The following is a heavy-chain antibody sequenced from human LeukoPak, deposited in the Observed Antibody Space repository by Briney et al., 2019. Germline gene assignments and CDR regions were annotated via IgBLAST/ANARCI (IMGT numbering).Heavy chain of an antibody. Sequence: GGSLRHSCAASGFTFSSYSMNWVRQAPGKGLEWVSSISSSSSYIYYADSVKGRFTISRDNAKNSLYLQMNSLRAEDTAVYYCVSAHSWNDRGAFDYWGQGTLVTVSS. D-gene: IGHD1-1*01. V-gene: IGHV3-21*01. J-gene: IGHJ4*02. CDR1: GFTFSSYS. CDR2: ISSSSSYI. CDR3: VSAHSWNDRGAFDY.